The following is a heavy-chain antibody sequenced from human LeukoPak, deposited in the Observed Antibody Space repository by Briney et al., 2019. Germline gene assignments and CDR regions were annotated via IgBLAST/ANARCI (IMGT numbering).Heavy chain of an antibody. V-gene: IGHV4-34*01. CDR2: INHSGST. D-gene: IGHD6-19*01. J-gene: IGHJ4*02. CDR3: ASRSVSDSSTNDY. CDR1: GGSFSGYY. Sequence: SETLSLTCAVYGGSFSGYYWSWIRQPPGKGLEWIGEINHSGSTNYNPSLKSRVTISVDTSKNQFSLKLSSVTAADTAVYYCASRSVSDSSTNDYGGQGTLVTVS.